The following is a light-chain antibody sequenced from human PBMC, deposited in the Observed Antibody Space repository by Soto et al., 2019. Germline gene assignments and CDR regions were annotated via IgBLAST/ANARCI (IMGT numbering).Light chain of an antibody. J-gene: IGKJ1*01. V-gene: IGKV1-39*01. CDR3: QQSYTTPA. Sequence: DIQMTQSPFSVSASVGDRVTITCRASQNINRYLNWYQQRPGKAPRLLIYSTSSLQSGVPSRFSGSGSGTDFTLTISSLQPEDFATYYCQQSYTTPAFGQGTKVDIK. CDR2: STS. CDR1: QNINRY.